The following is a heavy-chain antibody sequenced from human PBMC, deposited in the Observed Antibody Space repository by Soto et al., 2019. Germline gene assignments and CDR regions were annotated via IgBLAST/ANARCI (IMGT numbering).Heavy chain of an antibody. J-gene: IGHJ6*02. CDR3: ARDHRLCSSTSCYYYYYGMDV. Sequence: TSETLSLTCTVSGGSISSYYWSWIRQPPGKGLEWIGYIYYSGSTNYNPSLKSRVTISVDTSKNQFSLKLSSVTAADTAVYYCARDHRLCSSTSCYYYYYGMDVWGQGTTVTVSS. CDR1: GGSISSYY. CDR2: IYYSGST. V-gene: IGHV4-59*01. D-gene: IGHD2-2*01.